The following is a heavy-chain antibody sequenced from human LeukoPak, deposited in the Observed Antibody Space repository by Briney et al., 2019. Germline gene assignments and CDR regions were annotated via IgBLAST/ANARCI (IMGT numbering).Heavy chain of an antibody. CDR3: ANGGYYYDSSGYPDC. CDR2: ISYDGSNK. J-gene: IGHJ4*02. D-gene: IGHD3-22*01. CDR1: GFTFSSYG. V-gene: IGHV3-30*18. Sequence: GGSLRLSCAASGFTFSSYGMHWVRQAPGKGLEWVAVISYDGSNKYYADSVKGRFTISRDNSKNTLYLQMNSLRAEDTAVYYCANGGYYYDSSGYPDCWGQGTLVTVSS.